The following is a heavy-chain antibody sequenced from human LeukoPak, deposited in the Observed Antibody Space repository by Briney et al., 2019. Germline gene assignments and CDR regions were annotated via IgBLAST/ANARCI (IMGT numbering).Heavy chain of an antibody. Sequence: ASVKVSCKASGYTFTSYGISWVRQAPGQGLEWMGWISAYNGNTNYAQKLQGRVTMTTDTSTSTAYMELRSLRSDDTAVYYCARVRSYYYYCGMDVWGQGTTVTVSS. J-gene: IGHJ6*02. V-gene: IGHV1-18*01. CDR3: ARVRSYYYYCGMDV. CDR2: ISAYNGNT. CDR1: GYTFTSYG.